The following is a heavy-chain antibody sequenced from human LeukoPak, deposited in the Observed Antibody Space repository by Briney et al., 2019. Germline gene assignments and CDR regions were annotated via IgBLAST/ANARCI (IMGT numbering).Heavy chain of an antibody. Sequence: ASVTVSCTASGYTFTGYYMHWVRQAPGQGLEWMGWINPNSGGTNYAQKFQGRVTMTRDTSISTAYMELSRLRSDDTAVYYCARALSGSNYYMDVWGKGTTVTVSS. V-gene: IGHV1-2*02. D-gene: IGHD3-22*01. CDR1: GYTFTGYY. CDR2: INPNSGGT. CDR3: ARALSGSNYYMDV. J-gene: IGHJ6*03.